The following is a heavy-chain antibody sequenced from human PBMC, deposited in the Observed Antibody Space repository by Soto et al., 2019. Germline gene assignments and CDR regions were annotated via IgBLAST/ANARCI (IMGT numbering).Heavy chain of an antibody. V-gene: IGHV4-34*01. CDR2: INHSGST. CDR3: ASEGYCSGGSCYERFDP. CDR1: GGSFSGYY. J-gene: IGHJ5*02. D-gene: IGHD2-15*01. Sequence: QVQLQQWGAGLLKPSETLSLTCAVYGGSFSGYYWSWIRQPPGKGLEWFGEINHSGSTNYNPSLKSRATISVDTSKNQFSLKLSSVTAADTAVYYCASEGYCSGGSCYERFDPWGQGTLVTVSS.